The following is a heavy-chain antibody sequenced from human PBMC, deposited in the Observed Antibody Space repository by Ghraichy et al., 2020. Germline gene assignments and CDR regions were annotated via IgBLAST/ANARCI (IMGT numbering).Heavy chain of an antibody. CDR1: GGSLSDYY. CDR3: ARRRRSSTSVTARFFDS. D-gene: IGHD2-21*02. J-gene: IGHJ4*02. CDR2: INRSERT. Sequence: SETLSLTCDLYGGSLSDYYWTWSRQSPGKGMEWIGDINRSERTFYNPSLKSRVIISLDISKNQFSLKLSSVTAADTAVYYCARRRRSSTSVTARFFDSWGQGDLVTVSS. V-gene: IGHV4-34*01.